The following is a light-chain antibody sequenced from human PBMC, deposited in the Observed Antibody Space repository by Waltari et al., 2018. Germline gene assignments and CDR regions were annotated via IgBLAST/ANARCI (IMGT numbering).Light chain of an antibody. V-gene: IGLV2-14*03. Sequence: QSALTQPASVSGSPGQSITIPCTGTNSDVGAYNYVCWYQHHPGKAPKLLIYDVSQRPSGVSSRFSGSKSGNTAFLTISGLQAEDEADFYCSSYTTINTYVFGTGTRVTVV. CDR1: NSDVGAYNY. CDR3: SSYTTINTYV. CDR2: DVS. J-gene: IGLJ1*01.